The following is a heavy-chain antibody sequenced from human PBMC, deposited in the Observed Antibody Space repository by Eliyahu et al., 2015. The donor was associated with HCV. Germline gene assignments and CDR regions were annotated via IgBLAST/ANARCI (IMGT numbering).Heavy chain of an antibody. CDR2: IDHTGGT. V-gene: IGHV4-34*01. J-gene: IGHJ6*02. CDR1: GGSFSDYN. Sequence: QVQLQQWGAGLLKPSETLSLTCAVYGGSFSDYNWSWIRQSPGKGLEWIGEIDHTGGTKYTPSLKCRVTISVDTSKKQFSLIMNSVTAADTAVYFCAGKQGAQFLDDWGQGTTVTVSS. CDR3: AGKQGAQFLDD.